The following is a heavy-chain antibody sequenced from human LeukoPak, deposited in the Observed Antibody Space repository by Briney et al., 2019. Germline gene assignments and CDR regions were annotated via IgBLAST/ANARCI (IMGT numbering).Heavy chain of an antibody. J-gene: IGHJ6*02. CDR3: AGPYYYYGMDV. CDR1: GFTFRDFS. Sequence: GGSLRLSCVASGFTFRDFSMSWVRQAPGKGLEWVSVISGSGGSTYYADSVKGRFTISRDNSKNTLYLQMNSLRAEDTAVYYCAGPYYYYGMDVWGQGTTVTVSS. CDR2: ISGSGGST. V-gene: IGHV3-23*01.